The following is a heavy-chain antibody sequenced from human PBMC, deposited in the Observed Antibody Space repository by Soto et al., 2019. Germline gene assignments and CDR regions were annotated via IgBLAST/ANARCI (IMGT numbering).Heavy chain of an antibody. D-gene: IGHD3-10*01. V-gene: IGHV3-23*01. J-gene: IGHJ4*02. CDR2: ISGSGGST. CDR3: AKDPRDLWFGEFDY. CDR1: GFTFSSYA. Sequence: GGSLRLSCAASGFTFSSYAMSWVRQAPGKGLEWVSAISGSGGSTYYADSGKGRFTISRDNSKNTLYLQMNSLRAEDTAVYYCAKDPRDLWFGEFDYWGQGTLVTVSS.